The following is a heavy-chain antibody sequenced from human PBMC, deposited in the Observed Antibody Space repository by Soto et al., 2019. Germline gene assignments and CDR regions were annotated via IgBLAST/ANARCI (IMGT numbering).Heavy chain of an antibody. J-gene: IGHJ4*02. CDR3: PSGYYDILTGGDTKYYFDY. Sequence: SETLSLTCTVSGGSIINGDYYWTWIRQPPGKGLEWIGYIYYSGNTYYNQSLKSRVMISVDTSKNQFSLNLSSVTAADTAVYYCPSGYYDILTGGDTKYYFDYGGQGALVTVS. V-gene: IGHV4-30-4*01. D-gene: IGHD3-9*01. CDR2: IYYSGNT. CDR1: GGSIINGDYY.